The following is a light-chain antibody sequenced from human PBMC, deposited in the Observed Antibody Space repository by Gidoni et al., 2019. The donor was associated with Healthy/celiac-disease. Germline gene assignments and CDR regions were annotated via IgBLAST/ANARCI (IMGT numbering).Light chain of an antibody. J-gene: IGKJ2*01. Sequence: TLSASVGDRVTITCRARQGIRNDLGWYQQQPGKAPKLLIYAASSLQSGVPSSFSGSGSGTDFTLTISSLQPEDFATYYCLQDYNYPYTFGQGTKLEIK. CDR3: LQDYNYPYT. CDR1: QGIRND. CDR2: AAS. V-gene: IGKV1-6*01.